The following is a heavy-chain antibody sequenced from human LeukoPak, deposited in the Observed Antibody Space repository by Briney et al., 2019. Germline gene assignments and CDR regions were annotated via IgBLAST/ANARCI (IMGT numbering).Heavy chain of an antibody. V-gene: IGHV4-61*02. D-gene: IGHD3-22*01. J-gene: IGHJ3*02. CDR3: ARDTYYYDSSGSPPDAFDI. Sequence: SETLSLTCTVSGGSISSGSYYWSWIRQPAGKGLEWIGRIYTSGSTNYNPSLKSRVTISVDTSKNQFSLKLSSVTAADTAVYYCARDTYYYDSSGSPPDAFDIWGQGTMVTVSS. CDR1: GGSISSGSYY. CDR2: IYTSGST.